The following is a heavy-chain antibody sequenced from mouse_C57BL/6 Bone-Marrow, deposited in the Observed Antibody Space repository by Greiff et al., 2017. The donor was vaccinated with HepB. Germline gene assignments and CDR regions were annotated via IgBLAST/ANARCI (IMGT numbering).Heavy chain of an antibody. D-gene: IGHD2-5*01. CDR2: IYPRDGST. Sequence: VQLQQSGPELVKPGASVKLSCKASGYTFTSYDINWVKQRPGQGLEWIGWIYPRDGSTKYNEKFKGKATLTVDTSSSTAYMELHSLPSEDSAVYFCARPLYYSNFAYWGQGTLVTVSA. CDR3: ARPLYYSNFAY. V-gene: IGHV1-85*01. CDR1: GYTFTSYD. J-gene: IGHJ3*01.